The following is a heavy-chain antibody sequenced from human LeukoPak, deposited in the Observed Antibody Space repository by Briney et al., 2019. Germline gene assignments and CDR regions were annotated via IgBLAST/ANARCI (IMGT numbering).Heavy chain of an antibody. D-gene: IGHD5-12*01. CDR2: ISGSGGST. V-gene: IGHV3-23*01. CDR3: AKYGGYDSRGY. J-gene: IGHJ4*02. Sequence: GGTLRLSCAASGFTFSSYGMSWVRQAPGKGLEWVSAISGSGGSTYYADSVKGRFTISRDNSKNTLYLQMNSLRAEDTAVYYCAKYGGYDSRGYWGQGTLVTVSS. CDR1: GFTFSSYG.